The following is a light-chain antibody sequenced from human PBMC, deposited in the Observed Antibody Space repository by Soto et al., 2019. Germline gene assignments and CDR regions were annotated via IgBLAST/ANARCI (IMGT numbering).Light chain of an antibody. CDR3: QKYKSAPYT. V-gene: IGKV1-27*01. Sequence: DIQMTQSPSSLSASVGDRVTITCRASQGITNSLAWYQQKPGKGPTLLIYAASTLRSGVPSRFSGSGSGTDFTLTISSLQPEDVATYYCQKYKSAPYTFGPGTKVDIK. CDR2: AAS. CDR1: QGITNS. J-gene: IGKJ3*01.